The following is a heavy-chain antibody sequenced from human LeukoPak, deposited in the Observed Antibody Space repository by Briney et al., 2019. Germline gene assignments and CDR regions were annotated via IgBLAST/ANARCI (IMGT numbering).Heavy chain of an antibody. Sequence: GGSLRLSCAASGFTVSTNYMSWVRQAPGKGLEWVSLIYSGGGSYYADSVKGRFTTSRDNSRNTLSLQMNSLRVDDTAVYYCARGFRSVTTWGYFDYWGQGALVTVSS. CDR3: ARGFRSVTTWGYFDY. CDR2: IYSGGGS. J-gene: IGHJ4*02. D-gene: IGHD4-17*01. V-gene: IGHV3-66*01. CDR1: GFTVSTNY.